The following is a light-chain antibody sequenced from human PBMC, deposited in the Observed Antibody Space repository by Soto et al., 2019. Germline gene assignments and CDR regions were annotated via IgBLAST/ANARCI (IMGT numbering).Light chain of an antibody. V-gene: IGKV3-15*01. CDR2: GAS. J-gene: IGKJ2*01. Sequence: EMVMTQSPATLSVSPGERATLSCRASQSVSSNLAWYQQKPGQAPRLLFYGASTRATGIPARFSGSGSGAEFTLTISGLQSEDFAVYYCQQYNKWPYTFGQGTNLEIK. CDR1: QSVSSN. CDR3: QQYNKWPYT.